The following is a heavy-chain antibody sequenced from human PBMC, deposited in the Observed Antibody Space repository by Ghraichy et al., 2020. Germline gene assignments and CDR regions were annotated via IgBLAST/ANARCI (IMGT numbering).Heavy chain of an antibody. CDR3: ARGRWGTGWHYFDY. CDR1: GGSFSGYY. Sequence: SETLSLTCAVYGGSFSGYYWSWIRQPPGKGLEWIGEINHSGSTNYNPSLKSRVTISVDTSKNQFSLKLSSVTAADTAVYYCARGRWGTGWHYFDYWGQGTLVTVSS. V-gene: IGHV4-34*01. J-gene: IGHJ4*02. D-gene: IGHD3/OR15-3a*01. CDR2: INHSGST.